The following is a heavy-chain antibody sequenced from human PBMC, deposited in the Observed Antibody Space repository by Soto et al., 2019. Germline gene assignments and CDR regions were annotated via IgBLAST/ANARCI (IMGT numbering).Heavy chain of an antibody. CDR1: GGSISNGDYY. V-gene: IGHV4-30-4*01. J-gene: IGHJ3*02. D-gene: IGHD3-10*01. CDR3: ARLTMLRGVVGAFDI. Sequence: QVQLQESGPGMVKPSETLSLTCTVSGGSISNGDYYWCWIRQPPGKGLEYIGYIYYSGSTYFNPSLKSRLAISVDTSNNHFSLKLNSVTAADTAVYYCARLTMLRGVVGAFDIWGQGAMVTVSS. CDR2: IYYSGST.